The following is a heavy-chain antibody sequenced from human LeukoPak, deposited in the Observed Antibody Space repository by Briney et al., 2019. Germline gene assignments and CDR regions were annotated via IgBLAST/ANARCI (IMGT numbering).Heavy chain of an antibody. CDR1: GYTFTSYG. Sequence: ASVKVSCKASGYTFTSYGISWVRQAPGQGLEWMGWISAYNGNTNYAQKLQGRVTMTTDTSTSTAYMELRSLRSDDTAVYYCARERGVYCSGGSCYSGVYYYYGMDVWGQGTTVTVSS. CDR3: ARERGVYCSGGSCYSGVYYYYGMDV. V-gene: IGHV1-18*01. CDR2: ISAYNGNT. J-gene: IGHJ6*02. D-gene: IGHD2-15*01.